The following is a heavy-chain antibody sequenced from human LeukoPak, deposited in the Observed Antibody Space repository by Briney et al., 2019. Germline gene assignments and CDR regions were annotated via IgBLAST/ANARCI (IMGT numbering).Heavy chain of an antibody. J-gene: IGHJ5*02. CDR1: GFTFSSYW. D-gene: IGHD6-13*01. CDR3: ARDRGGSSWNNWFDP. V-gene: IGHV3-74*01. CDR2: NNSDGSST. Sequence: GGSLRLSCGASGFTFSSYWMHWVRQAPRKGLVWVSRNNSDGSSTSYADSVKGRFTISRDNAKNTLYLQMNGLRAEDTAVYYCARDRGGSSWNNWFDPWGQGTLVTVSS.